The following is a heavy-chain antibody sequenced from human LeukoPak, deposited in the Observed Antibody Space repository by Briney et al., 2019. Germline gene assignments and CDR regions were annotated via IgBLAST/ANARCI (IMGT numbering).Heavy chain of an antibody. V-gene: IGHV3-48*03. CDR2: ISSSGSTI. CDR1: GFTFSSYE. D-gene: IGHD3-10*01. J-gene: IGHJ4*02. Sequence: GGSLRLSCAASGFTFSSYEMNWVRQAPGKGLEWVSYISSSGSTIYYADSVKGRFTISRDNAKNSLYLQMSSVRAEDTAVYYCARVAPSYGSGSYNLDYWGQGTLVTVSS. CDR3: ARVAPSYGSGSYNLDY.